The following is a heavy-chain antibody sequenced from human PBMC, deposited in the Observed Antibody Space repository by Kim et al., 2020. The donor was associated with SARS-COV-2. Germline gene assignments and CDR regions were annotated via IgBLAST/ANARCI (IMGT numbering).Heavy chain of an antibody. V-gene: IGHV1-69*13. CDR3: ARTFYGSGSYRANDWFDP. CDR2: IIPIFGTA. D-gene: IGHD3-10*01. Sequence: SVKVSCKASGGTFSSYAISWVRQAPGQGLEWMGGIIPIFGTANYAQKFQGRVTITADESTSTAYMELSSLRSEDTAVYYCARTFYGSGSYRANDWFDPWGQGTLVTVSS. CDR1: GGTFSSYA. J-gene: IGHJ5*02.